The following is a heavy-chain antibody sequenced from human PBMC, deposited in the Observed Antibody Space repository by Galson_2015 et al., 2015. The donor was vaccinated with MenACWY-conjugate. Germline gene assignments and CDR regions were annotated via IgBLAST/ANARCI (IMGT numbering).Heavy chain of an antibody. Sequence: SLRLSCAAPGVTFSSSWMHWVRQVPGKGLVWVARINTDGRSTRYADSVKGRFTISRDNAENTLYLQMNSLRAEDTAVYYCARASYCGANCYSYFDYWGQGTLVAVSS. CDR1: GVTFSSSW. D-gene: IGHD2-21*02. CDR3: ARASYCGANCYSYFDY. V-gene: IGHV3-74*01. J-gene: IGHJ4*02. CDR2: INTDGRST.